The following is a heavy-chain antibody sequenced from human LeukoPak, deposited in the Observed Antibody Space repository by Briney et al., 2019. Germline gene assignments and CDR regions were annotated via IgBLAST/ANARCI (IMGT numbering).Heavy chain of an antibody. D-gene: IGHD6-13*01. V-gene: IGHV1-18*01. J-gene: IGHJ4*02. CDR2: ISGNNGNT. CDR1: GYSFSSYG. CDR3: ARGGRDSSSWFFDY. Sequence: ASVKVSCKASGYSFSSYGISWVRQAPGQGLEWMTWISGNNGNTDFAKNFQGRVTMTTDTSTTTVYMELRSLKSDDTAVYFCARGGRDSSSWFFDYWGRGTLVTVSS.